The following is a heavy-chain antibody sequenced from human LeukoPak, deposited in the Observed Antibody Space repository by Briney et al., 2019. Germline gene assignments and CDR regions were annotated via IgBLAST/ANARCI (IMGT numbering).Heavy chain of an antibody. CDR1: GFTFSSYA. CDR2: IYYSGST. Sequence: GSLRLSCAASGFTFSSYAMSWVRQPPGKGLEWIGYIYYSGSTNYNPSLKSRVTISVDTSKNQFSLKLSSVTAADTAVYYCARASTVTTPDDAFDIWGQGTMVTVSS. CDR3: ARASTVTTPDDAFDI. V-gene: IGHV4-59*01. J-gene: IGHJ3*02. D-gene: IGHD4-17*01.